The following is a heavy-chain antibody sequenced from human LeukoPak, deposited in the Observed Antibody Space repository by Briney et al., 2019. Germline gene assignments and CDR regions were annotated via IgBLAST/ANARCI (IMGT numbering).Heavy chain of an antibody. Sequence: GESLKISCKGSGYRFTNYWIGWVRQMPGKGLEWMGIIYPGDSETRYSPSFQGQVTISADKSISTAYLQWSSLKASDTAMYYCARSTYYYGSGTYFDYWGQGTLVTVSS. J-gene: IGHJ4*02. D-gene: IGHD3-10*01. V-gene: IGHV5-51*01. CDR1: GYRFTNYW. CDR2: IYPGDSET. CDR3: ARSTYYYGSGTYFDY.